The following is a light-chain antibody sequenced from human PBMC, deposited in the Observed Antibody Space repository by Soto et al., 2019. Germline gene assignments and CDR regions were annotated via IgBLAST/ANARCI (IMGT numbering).Light chain of an antibody. V-gene: IGKV1-12*01. CDR2: GAS. Sequence: DIQMTQSPSSVSASVGDRVTITCRASQNINSWIAWYQQKPGHAPNLLIYGASRLQSGVPSRFSGYGSGTDFTLTISGLQTEDVATYFCQQADSFPPWTFGQGTKVEIK. CDR3: QQADSFPPWT. J-gene: IGKJ1*01. CDR1: QNINSW.